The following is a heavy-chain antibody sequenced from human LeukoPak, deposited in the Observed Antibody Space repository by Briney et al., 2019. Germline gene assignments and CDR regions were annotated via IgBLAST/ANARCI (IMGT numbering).Heavy chain of an antibody. Sequence: GGSLRLSCAASGFTFSNYAMSWVRQAPAKGLEWVSDISGSGGDTNHADSVKGRFTISRDNSKNSLYLQMNSLKTEDTAVYYCTRLDRIAAAWGGFDPWGQGTLVTVSS. J-gene: IGHJ5*02. V-gene: IGHV3-23*01. CDR2: ISGSGGDT. D-gene: IGHD6-13*01. CDR1: GFTFSNYA. CDR3: TRLDRIAAAWGGFDP.